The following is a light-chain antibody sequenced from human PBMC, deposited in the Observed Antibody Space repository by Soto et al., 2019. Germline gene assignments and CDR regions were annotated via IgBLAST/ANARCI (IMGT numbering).Light chain of an antibody. CDR3: AALDDRRGAYV. Sequence: QSVLTQPPSASGTPGQRVTISCSGGISNIGSNPVYWHQHLPGTAPKLLVYRNNQRPSGVPDRFSDSKSGTSAFLAISGLRSEDEADYYCAALDDRRGAYVFGTGTKVTVL. CDR1: ISNIGSNP. J-gene: IGLJ1*01. V-gene: IGLV1-47*01. CDR2: RNN.